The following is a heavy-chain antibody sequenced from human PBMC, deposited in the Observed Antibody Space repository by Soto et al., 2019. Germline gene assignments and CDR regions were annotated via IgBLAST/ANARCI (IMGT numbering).Heavy chain of an antibody. V-gene: IGHV3-13*01. Sequence: GGSLRLSCAASGFTFSSYAMSWVRQAPGKGLEWVSAIGTAGDTYYPGSVKGRFTISRENAKNSLYLQMNSLRAEDTAVYYCARGHDFWTNYYGMDVWGQGTTVTVSS. CDR1: GFTFSSYA. CDR3: ARGHDFWTNYYGMDV. D-gene: IGHD3-3*01. CDR2: IGTAGDT. J-gene: IGHJ6*02.